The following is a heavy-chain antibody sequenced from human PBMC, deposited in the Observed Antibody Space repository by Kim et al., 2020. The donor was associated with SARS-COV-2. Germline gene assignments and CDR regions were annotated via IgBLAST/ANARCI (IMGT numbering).Heavy chain of an antibody. CDR1: GYTFTSYG. D-gene: IGHD3-16*01. CDR3: ARVGGGGGLKFKYYYYGMDV. J-gene: IGHJ6*02. CDR2: ISAYNGNT. V-gene: IGHV1-18*01. Sequence: ASVKVSCKASGYTFTSYGISWVRQAPGQGLEWMGWISAYNGNTNYAQKLQGRVTMTTDTSTSTAYMELRSLRSDDTAVYYCARVGGGGGLKFKYYYYGMDVWGQGTTVTVSS.